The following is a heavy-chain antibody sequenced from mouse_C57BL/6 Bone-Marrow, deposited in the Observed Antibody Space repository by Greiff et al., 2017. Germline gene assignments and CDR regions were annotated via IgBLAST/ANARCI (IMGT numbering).Heavy chain of an antibody. D-gene: IGHD1-1*01. CDR3: ARNYGFAY. CDR1: GFTFSDYY. J-gene: IGHJ3*01. V-gene: IGHV5-12*01. CDR2: ISNGGGST. Sequence: EVKVEESGGGLVQPGGSLKLSCAASGFTFSDYYMYWVRQTPEKRLEWVAYISNGGGSTYYPDTVKGRFTISRDNAKNTLYLQMSRLKSEDTAMYYCARNYGFAYWGQGTLVTVSA.